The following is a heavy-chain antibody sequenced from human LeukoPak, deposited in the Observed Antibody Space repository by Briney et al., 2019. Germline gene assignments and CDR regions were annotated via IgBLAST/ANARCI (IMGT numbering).Heavy chain of an antibody. CDR2: INSDGSST. D-gene: IGHD2-2*01. J-gene: IGHJ2*01. CDR1: GFTFSSYW. V-gene: IGHV3-74*01. CDR3: ARAPRYCSSTRCYVGWYFDL. Sequence: GGSLRLSCAASGFTFSSYWMHWVRQAPGKGLVWVSRINSDGSSTSYADSVKGRFTISRDNAKNTLYLQMNSLRAEDTAVYYCARAPRYCSSTRCYVGWYFDLWGRGTLVTVSS.